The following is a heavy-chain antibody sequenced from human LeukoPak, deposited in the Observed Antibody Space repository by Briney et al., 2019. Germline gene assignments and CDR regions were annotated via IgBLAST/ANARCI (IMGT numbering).Heavy chain of an antibody. CDR1: GFTFSDYY. CDR2: ISSSGSTI. Sequence: GGSLRLSCAASGFTFSDYYMSWIRQAPGEGLEWASYISSSGSTIYYADSVKGRFTISRDNAKNSLYLQMNSLRAEDTAVYYCARVGSIAAAGTVDYWGQGTLVTVSS. V-gene: IGHV3-11*04. D-gene: IGHD6-13*01. J-gene: IGHJ4*02. CDR3: ARVGSIAAAGTVDY.